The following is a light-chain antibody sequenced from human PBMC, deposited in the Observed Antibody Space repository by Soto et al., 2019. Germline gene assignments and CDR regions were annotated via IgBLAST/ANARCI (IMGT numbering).Light chain of an antibody. J-gene: IGLJ3*02. Sequence: QSALTQPPSASGSPGQSVTISCTGTSSDVGGYNYVSWYQQHPGQAPKLMVYEVNKRPSGVPDRFSGSKSSNTASLTVSRLQAEDEADYYCSSYAGSVLFGGGTKLTVL. CDR3: SSYAGSVL. V-gene: IGLV2-8*01. CDR1: SSDVGGYNY. CDR2: EVN.